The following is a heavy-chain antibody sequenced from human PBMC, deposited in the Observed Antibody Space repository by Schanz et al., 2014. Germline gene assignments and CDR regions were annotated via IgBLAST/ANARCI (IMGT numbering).Heavy chain of an antibody. J-gene: IGHJ4*01. CDR2: ISGSGGST. CDR1: GFTFTTHS. CDR3: AREQIMAAAGLVDY. Sequence: EVQLLESGGGLVQPGGSLRLSCAASGFTFTTHSMTWVRQAPGKGLEWVSGISGSGGSTYYADSVEGRFTISRVNSENTLYLQMNSLSADDTAVFYCAREQIMAAAGLVDYWGHGTLVTVSS. V-gene: IGHV3-23*01. D-gene: IGHD6-13*01.